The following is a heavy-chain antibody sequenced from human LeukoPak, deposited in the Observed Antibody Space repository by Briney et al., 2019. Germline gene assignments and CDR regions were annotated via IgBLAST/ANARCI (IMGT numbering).Heavy chain of an antibody. CDR2: ISSGAHTI. D-gene: IGHD5-12*01. CDR1: GFNIKNHE. J-gene: IGHJ4*02. Sequence: GGSLRLSCAASGFNIKNHEMNWVRQAPGKGLEWISYISSGAHTIHYADSVKGRFTVTRDDAENSLSLQMNSLRADDTSVYYCARSPSSGYDYMDYWGRGTLVTVSS. V-gene: IGHV3-48*03. CDR3: ARSPSSGYDYMDY.